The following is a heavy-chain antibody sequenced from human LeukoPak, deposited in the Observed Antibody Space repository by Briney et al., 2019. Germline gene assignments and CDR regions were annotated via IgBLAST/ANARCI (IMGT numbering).Heavy chain of an antibody. Sequence: GESLKISCKGSGYSFTSYWISWVRQMPGKGLEWMGRIDPSDSYTNYSPSFQGHVTISADKSVSTAYLQWGSLKASDTAMYYCARHCSGGSCYDYWGQGTLVTVSS. CDR2: IDPSDSYT. V-gene: IGHV5-10-1*01. CDR1: GYSFTSYW. D-gene: IGHD2-15*01. J-gene: IGHJ4*02. CDR3: ARHCSGGSCYDY.